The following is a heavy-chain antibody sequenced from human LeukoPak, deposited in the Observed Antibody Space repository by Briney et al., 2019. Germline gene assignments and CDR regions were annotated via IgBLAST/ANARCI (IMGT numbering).Heavy chain of an antibody. CDR1: GGSFSGYY. D-gene: IGHD6-13*01. CDR3: ARSYSSSWYVAYYYYGMDV. CDR2: INHSGST. J-gene: IGHJ6*02. Sequence: PSETLSLTCAVYGGSFSGYYWSWIRQPPGKGLEWIGEINHSGSTNYNPSLKSRVTISVDTSKNQFSLKLSSVTAADTAVYYCARSYSSSWYVAYYYYGMDVWGQGTTVTVSS. V-gene: IGHV4-34*01.